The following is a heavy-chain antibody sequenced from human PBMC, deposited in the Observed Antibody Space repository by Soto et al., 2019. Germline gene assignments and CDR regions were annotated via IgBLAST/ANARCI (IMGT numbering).Heavy chain of an antibody. J-gene: IGHJ4*02. CDR1: GYSFTDYK. CDR2: VDPNGGGS. Sequence: QGQLLQSGAEVKKPGASVKVSCKTSGYSFTDYKLHWVRQAPGQGLEWMGWVDPNGGGSNSAQKFQGSGTMSWDTSITTAYLDVTRLTTNDTATYFCATWVDYGDFEGFDFWGQGTLVTVSS. V-gene: IGHV1-2*04. CDR3: ATWVDYGDFEGFDF. D-gene: IGHD4-17*01.